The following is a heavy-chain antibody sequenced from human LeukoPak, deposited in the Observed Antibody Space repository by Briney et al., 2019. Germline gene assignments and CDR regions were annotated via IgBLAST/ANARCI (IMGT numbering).Heavy chain of an antibody. CDR3: AKDLSASRDSGYYSLDY. CDR1: GFTFSNYA. V-gene: IGHV3-23*01. Sequence: GGSLRLSCAASGFTFSNYAMNWVRQAPGKGLEWVSAISGSGGSTYYADSVKGRFTISRDNSKNTLYLQMNSLRAEDTAVYYCAKDLSASRDSGYYSLDYWGQGTLVTVSS. CDR2: ISGSGGST. J-gene: IGHJ4*02. D-gene: IGHD3-22*01.